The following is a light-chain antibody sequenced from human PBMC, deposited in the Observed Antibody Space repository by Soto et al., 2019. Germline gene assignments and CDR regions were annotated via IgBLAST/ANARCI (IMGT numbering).Light chain of an antibody. V-gene: IGLV2-14*03. CDR2: EIR. CDR1: SSDVGGYDY. Sequence: QSALTQPASVSGSPGQSITISCIGTSSDVGGYDYVSWYQQHPGKAPKLMIYEIRNRPSGVSNRFSGSKSGTTASLTISGLQAEDEADYYCSSYTTSSTVVFGGGTKLPVL. J-gene: IGLJ2*01. CDR3: SSYTTSSTVV.